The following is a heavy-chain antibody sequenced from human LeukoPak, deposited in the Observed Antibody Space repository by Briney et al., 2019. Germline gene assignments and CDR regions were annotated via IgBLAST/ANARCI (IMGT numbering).Heavy chain of an antibody. CDR3: ARDYYDSSGYNEGLDY. Sequence: PSETLSLTCAVSGGSISSSNWWSWVRQPPGKGLEWIGEIYHSGSTNYNPSLKSRVTISVDKSKNQFSLKLSSVTAADTAVYYCARDYYDSSGYNEGLDYWGQGTLVTVSS. J-gene: IGHJ4*02. CDR2: IYHSGST. CDR1: GGSISSSNW. V-gene: IGHV4-4*02. D-gene: IGHD3-22*01.